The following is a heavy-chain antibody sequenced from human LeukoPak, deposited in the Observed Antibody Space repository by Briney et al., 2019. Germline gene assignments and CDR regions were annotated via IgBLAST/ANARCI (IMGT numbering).Heavy chain of an antibody. CDR3: ARELPWFASGTDY. D-gene: IGHD3-10*01. V-gene: IGHV3-7*04. CDR2: IKQDGSAK. Sequence: PGGSLRLSCAASGFTFSSYWMSWVRQAPGRGLEWVANIKQDGSAKYHVDSVKGRFTISRDNAENSLYLQMNSLRAEDTAVYYSARELPWFASGTDYWGQGTLVTVSS. J-gene: IGHJ4*02. CDR1: GFTFSSYW.